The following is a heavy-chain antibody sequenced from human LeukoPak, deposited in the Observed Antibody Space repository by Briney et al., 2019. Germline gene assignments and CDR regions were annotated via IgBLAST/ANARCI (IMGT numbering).Heavy chain of an antibody. Sequence: GGSLRLSCAASGFTFSSYSMNWVRRAPGKGLEWVSSISSSSSYIYYADSVKGRFTISRDNAKNSLYLQMNSLRAEDTAVYYCARDLRDNYMDVWGKGTTVTVSS. D-gene: IGHD3-16*01. CDR3: ARDLRDNYMDV. CDR1: GFTFSSYS. CDR2: ISSSSSYI. J-gene: IGHJ6*03. V-gene: IGHV3-21*01.